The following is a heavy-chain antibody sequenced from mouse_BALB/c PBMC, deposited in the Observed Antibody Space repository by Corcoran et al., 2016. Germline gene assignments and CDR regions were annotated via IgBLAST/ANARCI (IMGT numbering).Heavy chain of an antibody. J-gene: IGHJ2*01. CDR1: GYTFTNYG. Sequence: QIQLVQSGPGLQKPGETVKISCMASGYTFTNYGMNWVKQAPGKGLKWMGWINTYTGEPTYADDFKGRFAFSLETSASTAYLQINNLKNEDTATYFCARSSYGSSYNYFDYWGQGTTLTVSS. CDR3: ARSSYGSSYNYFDY. CDR2: INTYTGEP. D-gene: IGHD1-1*01. V-gene: IGHV9-3-1*01.